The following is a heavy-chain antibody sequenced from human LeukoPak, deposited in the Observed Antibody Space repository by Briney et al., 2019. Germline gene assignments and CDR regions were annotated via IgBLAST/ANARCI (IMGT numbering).Heavy chain of an antibody. V-gene: IGHV1-46*01. CDR1: GYTFTSYF. CDR3: ARRGNGSGSYPLDY. J-gene: IGHJ4*02. CDR2: INPSGGST. D-gene: IGHD3-10*01. Sequence: GASGKVSCKASGYTFTSYFMHWGRQAPGQGREWMGIINPSGGSTSYAQKFQGRVNMTRDTSTSTVYMELSSLRSEDTAVYYCARRGNGSGSYPLDYWGQGTLVTVSS.